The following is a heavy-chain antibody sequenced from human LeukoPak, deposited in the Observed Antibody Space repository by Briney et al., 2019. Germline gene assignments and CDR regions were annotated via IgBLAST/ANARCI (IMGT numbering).Heavy chain of an antibody. D-gene: IGHD3-22*01. CDR2: IYYSGST. Sequence: SETLSLTCTVSGGSISSSSYYWGWIRQPPGKGLEWIGSIYYSGSTYYNPSLKSRVTISVDTSKNQFSLKLSSVTAADTAVYYCARFKLGYYYFDYWGQGTLVTVSS. CDR3: ARFKLGYYYFDY. V-gene: IGHV4-39*01. CDR1: GGSISSSSYY. J-gene: IGHJ4*02.